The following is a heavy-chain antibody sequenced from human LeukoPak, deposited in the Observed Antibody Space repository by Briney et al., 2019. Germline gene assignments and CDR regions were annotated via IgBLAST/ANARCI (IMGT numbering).Heavy chain of an antibody. CDR2: IKQDGSKK. D-gene: IGHD2-21*02. CDR1: GFTFSSYW. J-gene: IGHJ4*02. V-gene: IGHV3-7*03. CDR3: AKNRPAVVVTATRFYYFDY. Sequence: PGGSLRLSCAASGFTFSSYWMSWVRQAPGKGLEWVANIKQDGSKKYYVDSVKGRFTISRDNSKNTLYLQMNSLRAEDTAVYYCAKNRPAVVVTATRFYYFDYWGQGTLVTVSS.